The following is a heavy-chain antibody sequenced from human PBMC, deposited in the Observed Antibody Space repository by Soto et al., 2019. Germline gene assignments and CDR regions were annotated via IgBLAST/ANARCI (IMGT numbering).Heavy chain of an antibody. CDR1: GFTFSSYA. Sequence: GGSLRLSCAASGFTFSSYAMHWVRQAPGKGLEWVAVISYDGSNKYYADSVKGRFTISRDNSKNTLYLQMNSLRAEDTAVYYCATLLGYCSSTSCYTEEGMDVWGQGTTVTVS. CDR2: ISYDGSNK. CDR3: ATLLGYCSSTSCYTEEGMDV. V-gene: IGHV3-30-3*01. J-gene: IGHJ6*02. D-gene: IGHD2-2*02.